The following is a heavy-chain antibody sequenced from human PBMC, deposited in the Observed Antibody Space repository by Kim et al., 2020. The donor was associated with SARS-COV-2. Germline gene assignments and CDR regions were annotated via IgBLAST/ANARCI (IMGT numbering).Heavy chain of an antibody. CDR3: AKESGSGSYYAWTYYYYGVDV. Sequence: GGSLRLSCAASGFTFSSYGMHWVRQAPGKGLEWVAVISYDGSNKSYADSVKGRFTISRDNSKNTLYRQMISLGAEYTAVYYCAKESGSGSYYAWTYYYYGVDVWGAGTTVTVSS. J-gene: IGHJ6*02. V-gene: IGHV3-30*18. CDR2: ISYDGSNK. CDR1: GFTFSSYG. D-gene: IGHD3-10*01.